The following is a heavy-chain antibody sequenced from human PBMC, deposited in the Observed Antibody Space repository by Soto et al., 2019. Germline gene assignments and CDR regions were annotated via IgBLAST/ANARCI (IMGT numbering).Heavy chain of an antibody. D-gene: IGHD3-16*01. CDR3: ARDRILLPFGGPTHYYGMDV. V-gene: IGHV4-30-2*01. CDR2: IYHTGRT. J-gene: IGHJ6*02. Sequence: PSETLSLTCAVSGDSIHSGAYSWTWILEPPGKGLEWIGNIYHTGRTSYNPSLKSRVTMSVDRSKNQFSLKLNSVTAADTAVYYCARDRILLPFGGPTHYYGMDVWGQGTTVTVSS. CDR1: GDSIHSGAYS.